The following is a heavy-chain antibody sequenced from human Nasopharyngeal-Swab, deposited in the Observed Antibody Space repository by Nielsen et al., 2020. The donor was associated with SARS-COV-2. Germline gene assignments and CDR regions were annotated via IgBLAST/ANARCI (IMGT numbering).Heavy chain of an antibody. V-gene: IGHV5-51*01. CDR3: ARLLAVAGGWYFDL. Sequence: GESLKISCKASGHIFNIYWIAWVRQMPGKGLEWMGIIYSGDSDTRYSPSFQGQVTISFDKSITTAYLQWSSLKASDTAMYYCARLLAVAGGWYFDLWGRGTLVTVSS. D-gene: IGHD6-19*01. CDR2: IYSGDSDT. J-gene: IGHJ2*01. CDR1: GHIFNIYW.